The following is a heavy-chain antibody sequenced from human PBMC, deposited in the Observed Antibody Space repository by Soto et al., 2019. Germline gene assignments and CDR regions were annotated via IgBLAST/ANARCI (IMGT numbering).Heavy chain of an antibody. J-gene: IGHJ4*02. V-gene: IGHV4-39*01. CDR3: ASFLVGATARNDFDS. CDR1: GGSIRSNDYF. CDR2: IYSNGGT. Sequence: LQLQESGPGVVKPSETLSLACSVSGGSIRSNDYFWGWVRQPPGKGLEWIASIYSNGGTYDSPSLKSRATVSIVTSKNQFFLTVRSVTAADTAVYYCASFLVGATARNDFDSCGQGTLVTISS. D-gene: IGHD2-8*02.